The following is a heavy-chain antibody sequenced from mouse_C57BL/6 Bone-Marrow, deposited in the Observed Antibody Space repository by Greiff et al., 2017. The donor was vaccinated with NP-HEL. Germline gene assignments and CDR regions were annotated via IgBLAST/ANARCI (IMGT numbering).Heavy chain of an antibody. D-gene: IGHD2-1*01. CDR1: GFTFSDYG. CDR3: AIYYGNPFAY. Sequence: EVKVVESGGGLVKPGGSLKLSCAASGFTFSDYGMHWVRQAPEKGLEWVAYISSGSSTIYYADTVKGRLTISRDNAKNTLFLQMTSLRSEDTAMYYCAIYYGNPFAYWGQGTLVTVSA. J-gene: IGHJ3*01. V-gene: IGHV5-17*01. CDR2: ISSGSSTI.